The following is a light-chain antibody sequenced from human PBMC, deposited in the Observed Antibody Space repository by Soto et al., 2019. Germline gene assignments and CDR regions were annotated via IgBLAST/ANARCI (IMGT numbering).Light chain of an antibody. CDR3: QHYVERSPIT. CDR2: GAS. CDR1: QSVSSNF. V-gene: IGKV3-20*01. Sequence: EIVVTQSPGTLSLTPGERATLSCRASQSVSSNFLAWYQQKPGQAPRLLISGASSRATGIPDRFSGSGSGTDFTLTISRLEPEDFALYYCQHYVERSPITFGQGTRLEIK. J-gene: IGKJ5*01.